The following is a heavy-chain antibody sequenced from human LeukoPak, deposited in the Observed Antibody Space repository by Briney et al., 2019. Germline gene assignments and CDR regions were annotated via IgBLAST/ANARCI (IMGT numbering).Heavy chain of an antibody. CDR2: IYYSGST. CDR1: GGSISSYY. V-gene: IGHV4-59*01. CDR3: ARHRVDYYDSSGYFSALFDY. D-gene: IGHD3-22*01. J-gene: IGHJ4*02. Sequence: PSETLSLTCTVSGGSISSYYWSWIRQTPGKGLEWIGYIYYSGSTNYNPSLKSRVTISVDTSKNQFSLKLTSVTAADTAVYYCARHRVDYYDSSGYFSALFDYWGQGTLVTVSS.